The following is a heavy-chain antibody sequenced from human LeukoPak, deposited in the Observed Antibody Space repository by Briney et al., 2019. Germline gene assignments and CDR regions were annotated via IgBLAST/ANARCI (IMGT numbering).Heavy chain of an antibody. CDR3: ARIPPWPYCGGDCYSDQDY. CDR1: GGSISSGGYY. D-gene: IGHD2-21*02. J-gene: IGHJ4*03. CDR2: IYYSGST. V-gene: IGHV4-31*03. Sequence: PSQTLSLTCTVSGGSISSGGYYWSWIRQHPGKGLEWIGYIYYSGSTYYNPSLKSRVTISVDTSKNQFSLKLSSVTAADTAVYYCARIPPWPYCGGDCYSDQDYWGQGTTVTVSS.